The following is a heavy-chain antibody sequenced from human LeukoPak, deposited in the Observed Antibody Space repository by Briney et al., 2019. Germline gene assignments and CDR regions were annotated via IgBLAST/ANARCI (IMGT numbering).Heavy chain of an antibody. CDR3: AKDYDNSGYYFDY. Sequence: PGGSLRLSCAASGFTFSSYGMHWVRQAPGKGLEWVAVIWYDGSNKYYADSVKGRFTISRDNSKNTLYLQMNSLRAEDTAVYYCAKDYDNSGYYFDYWGQGTLVVVSP. V-gene: IGHV3-33*06. CDR1: GFTFSSYG. J-gene: IGHJ4*02. D-gene: IGHD3-22*01. CDR2: IWYDGSNK.